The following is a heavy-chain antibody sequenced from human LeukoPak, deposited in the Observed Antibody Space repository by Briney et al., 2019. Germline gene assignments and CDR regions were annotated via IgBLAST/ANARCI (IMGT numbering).Heavy chain of an antibody. J-gene: IGHJ4*02. CDR1: GFTFSSYS. Sequence: GGSLRLSCAASGFTFSSYSMNWVRQAPGKGLEWVSSITSSSSYIYYADSVKGRFTISRDNSKNTLYLQMNSLRAEDTAVYYCAKDLRIVVVAASFDYWGQGTLVTVSS. V-gene: IGHV3-21*04. CDR3: AKDLRIVVVAASFDY. CDR2: ITSSSSYI. D-gene: IGHD2-15*01.